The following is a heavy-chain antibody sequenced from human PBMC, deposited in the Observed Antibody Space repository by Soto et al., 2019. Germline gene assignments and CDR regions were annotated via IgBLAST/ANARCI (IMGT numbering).Heavy chain of an antibody. J-gene: IGHJ4*02. V-gene: IGHV1-69*13. CDR1: GGTFSSYA. CDR2: IIPIFGTA. CDR3: ARVLSLKAAIYDY. Sequence: ASVKVSCKASGGTFSSYAISWVRQAPGQGLEWMGGIIPIFGTANYAQKFQGRVTITADESTSTAYMELSSLRSEDTAVYYCARVLSLKAAIYDYWGQGTLVTVSS. D-gene: IGHD2-2*02.